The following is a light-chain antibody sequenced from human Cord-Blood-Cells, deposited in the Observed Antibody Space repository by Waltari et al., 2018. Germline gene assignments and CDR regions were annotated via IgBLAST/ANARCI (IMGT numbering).Light chain of an antibody. CDR3: QQYYSTPYT. CDR2: WAS. V-gene: IGKV4-1*01. J-gene: IGKJ2*01. CDR1: PSVLYSSKNKKY. Sequence: DIVMTQSPDSLAVSLGERATINCKSSPSVLYSSKNKKYLAWYQQKPGQPPKLLIYWASTRESGVPDRFSGSGSGTDFTLTISSLQAEDVAVYYCQQYYSTPYTFGQGTKLEIK.